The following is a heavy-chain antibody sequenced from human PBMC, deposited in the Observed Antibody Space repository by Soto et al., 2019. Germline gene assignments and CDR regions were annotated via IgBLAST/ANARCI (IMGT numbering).Heavy chain of an antibody. D-gene: IGHD2-15*01. CDR1: GGTFSSYA. CDR3: ARELVGYCSGGSCKNNWFDP. Sequence: QVQLVQSGSEVKKPGSSVKVSCKASGGTFSSYAISWVRQAPGQGLEWMGGIIPIFGTANYAQKFQGRVTITADESTSTDYMELSSLRSEDTAVYYGARELVGYCSGGSCKNNWFDPWGQGTLVTVSS. V-gene: IGHV1-69*01. CDR2: IIPIFGTA. J-gene: IGHJ5*02.